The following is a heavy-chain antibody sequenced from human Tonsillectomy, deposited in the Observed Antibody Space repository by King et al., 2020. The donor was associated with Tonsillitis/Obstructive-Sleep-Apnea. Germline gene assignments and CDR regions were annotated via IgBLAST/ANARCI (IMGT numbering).Heavy chain of an antibody. CDR3: ARLGLCYSNRCLPDS. V-gene: IGHV4-59*01. CDR2: IHYSGST. J-gene: IGHJ4*02. CDR1: GGSISSYY. Sequence: QLQESGPGLVKPSETLSLTCTVTGGSISSYYWNWIRQPPGKGLEWVGHIHYSGSTTYNPSLKSRATISVETSKSQLSLKLSSVTAADTAIYYCARLGLCYSNRCLPDSWGQGTLVTVAS. D-gene: IGHD6-13*01.